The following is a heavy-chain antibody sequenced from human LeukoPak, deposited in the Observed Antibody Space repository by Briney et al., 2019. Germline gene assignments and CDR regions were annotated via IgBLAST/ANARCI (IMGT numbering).Heavy chain of an antibody. D-gene: IGHD3-10*01. CDR2: ISSSSTI. V-gene: IGHV3-48*01. Sequence: GGSLRLSCAASGFTFSSYSMNWVRQAPGKGLEWVSYISSSSTIYYADSVKGRFTISRDNAKNSLYLQMNSLRAEDTAVYYCAKNYYGSGSAPLDYWGQGTLVTVSS. CDR1: GFTFSSYS. CDR3: AKNYYGSGSAPLDY. J-gene: IGHJ4*02.